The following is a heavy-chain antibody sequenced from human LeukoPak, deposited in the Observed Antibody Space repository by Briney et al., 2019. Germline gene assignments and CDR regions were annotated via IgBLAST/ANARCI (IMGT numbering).Heavy chain of an antibody. V-gene: IGHV1-8*01. CDR2: MNPNSGNT. CDR1: GYTFTSYD. Sequence: ASVKVSCKASGYTFTSYDINWVRQATGQGLERMGWMNPNSGNTGYAQKFQGRVTMTRNTSISTAYMELSSLRSEDTAVYYCAKRGSSDFWSGYYFFDYWGQGTLVTVSS. CDR3: AKRGSSDFWSGYYFFDY. J-gene: IGHJ4*02. D-gene: IGHD3-3*01.